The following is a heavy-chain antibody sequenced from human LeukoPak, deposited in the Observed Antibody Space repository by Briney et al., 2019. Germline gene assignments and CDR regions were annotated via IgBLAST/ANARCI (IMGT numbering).Heavy chain of an antibody. D-gene: IGHD1-26*01. CDR1: SYTFTRYG. J-gene: IGHJ4*02. CDR2: ISGSNGNT. CDR3: ARSGRGTYYYFDL. V-gene: IGHV1-18*01. Sequence: ASVKVFCKASSYTFTRYGISWVRQAPGQGLEWMGWISGSNGNTNYARKFQGRVSMTADTSTSTAYMELRSLRSDDTAVYYCARSGRGTYYYFDLWGQGTLVTVSS.